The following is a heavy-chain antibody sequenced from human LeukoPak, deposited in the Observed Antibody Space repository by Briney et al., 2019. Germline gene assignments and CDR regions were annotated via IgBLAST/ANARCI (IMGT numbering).Heavy chain of an antibody. CDR2: INHSGST. D-gene: IGHD6-6*01. Sequence: PSETLSLTCAVYGGSFSGYYWSWIRQPPGKGLEWIGEINHSGSTNYNPSLKSRVTISVDTSKNQFSLKLSSATAADTAVYYCATQGSHSSSPYYFDYWGQGTLVTVSS. CDR1: GGSFSGYY. J-gene: IGHJ4*02. V-gene: IGHV4-34*01. CDR3: ATQGSHSSSPYYFDY.